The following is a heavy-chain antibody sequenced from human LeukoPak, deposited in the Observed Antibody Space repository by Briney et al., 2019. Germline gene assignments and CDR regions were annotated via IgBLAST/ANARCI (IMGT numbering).Heavy chain of an antibody. CDR1: GFTVSSNY. V-gene: IGHV3-53*01. J-gene: IGHJ5*02. Sequence: GGSLRLSCAASGFTVSSNYMSWVRQAPGKGLEWVSVIYSGGSTYYADSVKGRFTISRDNSKNTLYLQMNSLRAEDTAVYYCARDRYDILTGYYNVGWFDPWGQGTLVTVSS. CDR3: ARDRYDILTGYYNVGWFDP. D-gene: IGHD3-9*01. CDR2: IYSGGST.